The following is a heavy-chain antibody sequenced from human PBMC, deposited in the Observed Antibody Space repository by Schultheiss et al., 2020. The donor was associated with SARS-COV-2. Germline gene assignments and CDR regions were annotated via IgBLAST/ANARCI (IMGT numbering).Heavy chain of an antibody. CDR2: ISSSSSYI. V-gene: IGHV3-21*01. D-gene: IGHD6-13*01. J-gene: IGHJ6*02. Sequence: GESLKISCSASGFTFSSYSMNWVRQAPGKGLEWVSSISSSSSYIYYADSVKGRFTISRDNAKNSLYLQMNSLRAEDTAVYYCARAMESDSSSWSPYYYYGMDVWGQGTTVTVSS. CDR3: ARAMESDSSSWSPYYYYGMDV. CDR1: GFTFSSYS.